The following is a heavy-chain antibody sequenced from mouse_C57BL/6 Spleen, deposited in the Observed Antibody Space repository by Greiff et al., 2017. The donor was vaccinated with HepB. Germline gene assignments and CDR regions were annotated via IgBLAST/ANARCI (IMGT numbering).Heavy chain of an antibody. CDR3: TTTSSGCLTY. Sequence: EVQLQESGAELVRPGASVKLSCTASGFNITDYYMHWVKQRPEQGLEWIGRIDPEDGDTEYAPKFQGKATMPADTSSNTAYLQLSSLTSEDTAVYYGTTTSSGCLTYWGQGTLVTVSA. CDR1: GFNITDYY. D-gene: IGHD3-2*02. J-gene: IGHJ3*01. CDR2: IDPEDGDT. V-gene: IGHV14-1*01.